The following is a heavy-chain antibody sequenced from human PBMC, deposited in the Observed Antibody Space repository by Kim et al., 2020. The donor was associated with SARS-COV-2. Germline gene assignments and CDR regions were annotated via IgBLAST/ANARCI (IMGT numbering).Heavy chain of an antibody. CDR2: IYYSGST. CDR1: GGSISSYY. J-gene: IGHJ4*02. Sequence: SETLSLTCTVSGGSISSYYWSWIRQPPGKGLEWIGYIYYSGSTNYNPSLKSRVTISVDTSKNQFSLKLSSVTAADTAVYYCARGEEIAVADRTETTFDYWGQGTLVTVSS. D-gene: IGHD6-19*01. CDR3: ARGEEIAVADRTETTFDY. V-gene: IGHV4-59*01.